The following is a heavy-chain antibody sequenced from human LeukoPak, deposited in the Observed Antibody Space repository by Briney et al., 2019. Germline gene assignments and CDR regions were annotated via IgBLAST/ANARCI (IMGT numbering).Heavy chain of an antibody. Sequence: GGSLRLSCAASGFTFGSSPMSWVRQAPGKGPEWVTTFSRNGHDTYYADSVKGRFTIFRDNSKSTLYLQMNSLRAEDTAVYYCAKESLGSWYFFDSWGQGTLVTVSS. D-gene: IGHD6-13*01. J-gene: IGHJ4*02. CDR3: AKESLGSWYFFDS. CDR2: FSRNGHDT. CDR1: GFTFGSSP. V-gene: IGHV3-23*01.